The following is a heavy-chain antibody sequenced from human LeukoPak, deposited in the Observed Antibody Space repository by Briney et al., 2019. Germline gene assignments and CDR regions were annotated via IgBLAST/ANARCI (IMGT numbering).Heavy chain of an antibody. Sequence: SETLSLTCTVSGGSISSYYWSWIRQPPGKGLEWIGYIYYSGSTNYNPSLKSRVPISVDTSKNQFSLKLSSVTAADTAVYYCAIHGPDSLCFDYWGQGTLVTVSS. V-gene: IGHV4-59*08. CDR1: GGSISSYY. D-gene: IGHD2-21*01. CDR3: AIHGPDSLCFDY. CDR2: IYYSGST. J-gene: IGHJ4*02.